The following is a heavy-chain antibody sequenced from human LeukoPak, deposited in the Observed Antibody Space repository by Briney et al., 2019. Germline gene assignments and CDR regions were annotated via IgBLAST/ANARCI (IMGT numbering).Heavy chain of an antibody. CDR3: ARVFDS. Sequence: SETLSLTCTVSGGSVYTSDYYWGWVRQPPGKGPEWIGDIFYTGKTNYNPSLKSRVSISIDTSKNQLSLKLTSVTAADTAVYYCARVFDSWGQGTLDTVSS. J-gene: IGHJ4*02. V-gene: IGHV4-39*07. CDR1: GGSVYTSDYY. CDR2: IFYTGKT.